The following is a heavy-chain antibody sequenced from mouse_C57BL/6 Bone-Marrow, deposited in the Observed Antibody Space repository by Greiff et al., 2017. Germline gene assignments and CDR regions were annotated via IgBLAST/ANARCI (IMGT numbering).Heavy chain of an antibody. D-gene: IGHD2-1*01. V-gene: IGHV5-17*01. Sequence: VQLVESGGGLVKPGGSLKLSCAASGFTFSDYGMHWVRQAPEKGLAWVAYISSGSSSIYYADTVKGRFTISRDNAKNTLFLQMTSLGSEDTAMYYCARSGFYYGYLYYGGQGTTLTITS. CDR2: ISSGSSSI. CDR1: GFTFSDYG. J-gene: IGHJ2*01. CDR3: ARSGFYYGYLYY.